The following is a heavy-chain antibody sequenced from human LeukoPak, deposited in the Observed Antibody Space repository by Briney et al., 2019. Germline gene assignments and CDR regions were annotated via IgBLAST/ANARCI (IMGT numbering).Heavy chain of an antibody. V-gene: IGHV3-7*01. CDR3: ARGLTVTTRN. CDR1: GFTFSNYW. D-gene: IGHD4-17*01. Sequence: GGSLRLSCAASGFTFSNYWMSWVRPAPGKGLEWVANIKQDGSEKYYVDSLKGRFTISRDNAKDSLYLQMNSLRAEDTAVYYCARGLTVTTRNWGQGTLVTVSS. CDR2: IKQDGSEK. J-gene: IGHJ4*02.